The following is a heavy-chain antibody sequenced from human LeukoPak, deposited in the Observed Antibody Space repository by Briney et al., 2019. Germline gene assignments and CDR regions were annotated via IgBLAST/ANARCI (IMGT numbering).Heavy chain of an antibody. J-gene: IGHJ4*02. V-gene: IGHV1-46*01. Sequence: GASVKVSCKASGYSFTSNYIHWVRQAPGQGLEWMGMIYPRDGSTGYAQKFQGRVTVTRDTSTSTVHMELSGPRSEDTAVYYCARDQEAFDYWGQGTLVTVSS. CDR2: IYPRDGST. CDR1: GYSFTSNY. CDR3: ARDQEAFDY.